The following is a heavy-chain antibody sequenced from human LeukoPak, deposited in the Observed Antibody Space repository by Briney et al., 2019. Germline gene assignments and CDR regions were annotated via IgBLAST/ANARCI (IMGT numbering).Heavy chain of an antibody. Sequence: GGSLRLSCAASGFTFDDYAMHWVRQTPGKGLEWVSGITWNSASIGYADSVKGRFTISRDNAKNSLYLQMNSLRTEDTALYYCAKDSSGYQDYWGQGTLVTVSS. D-gene: IGHD5-12*01. CDR3: AKDSSGYQDY. J-gene: IGHJ4*02. CDR2: ITWNSASI. CDR1: GFTFDDYA. V-gene: IGHV3-9*01.